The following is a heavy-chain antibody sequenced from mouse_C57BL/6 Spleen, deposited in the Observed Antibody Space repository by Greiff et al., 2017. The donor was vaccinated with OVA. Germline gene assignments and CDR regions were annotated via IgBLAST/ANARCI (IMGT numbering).Heavy chain of an antibody. Sequence: QVQLQQSGAELVRPGASVKLSCKASGYTFTDYYINWVKQRPGQGLEWIARIYPGSGNTYYNEKFKGKATLTAEKSSSTAYMQLSSLTSEDSAVYFCATIITGYFDVWGTGTTVTVSS. CDR3: ATIITGYFDV. J-gene: IGHJ1*03. V-gene: IGHV1-76*01. CDR1: GYTFTDYY. CDR2: IYPGSGNT. D-gene: IGHD1-1*01.